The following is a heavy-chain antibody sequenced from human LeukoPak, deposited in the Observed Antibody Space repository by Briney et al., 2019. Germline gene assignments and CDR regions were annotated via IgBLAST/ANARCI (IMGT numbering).Heavy chain of an antibody. V-gene: IGHV4-59*01. CDR2: IYYSGSI. J-gene: IGHJ4*02. CDR3: ARSGGYSSSWSL. Sequence: SETLSLTCTVSGGSISTYYWNWIRQPPGKGLEWIGYIYYSGSINYHPSLKSRVTITVDTSKNQFSLKLNSVTAADTAVYYCARSGGYSSSWSLWGQGTLVTVSS. D-gene: IGHD6-13*01. CDR1: GGSISTYY.